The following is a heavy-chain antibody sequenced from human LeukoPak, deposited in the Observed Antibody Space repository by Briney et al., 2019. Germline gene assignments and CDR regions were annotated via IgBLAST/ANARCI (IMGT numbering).Heavy chain of an antibody. D-gene: IGHD2-2*01. Sequence: GSVKDSCKSSLYTFPRYYMHGVRQAPGQGVEWMGIINPSGGSTSYAQKFQGRVTMTRDTSTSTVYMELSSLRSEDTAVYYCARIYCSSTSCHEGYFDYWGQGTLVTVSS. CDR3: ARIYCSSTSCHEGYFDY. J-gene: IGHJ4*02. CDR1: LYTFPRYY. CDR2: INPSGGST. V-gene: IGHV1-46*01.